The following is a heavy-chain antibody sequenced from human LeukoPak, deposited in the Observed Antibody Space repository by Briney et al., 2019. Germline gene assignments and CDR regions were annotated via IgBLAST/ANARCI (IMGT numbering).Heavy chain of an antibody. CDR1: GFTFSHYW. D-gene: IGHD2-8*01. CDR2: INTDGSDT. Sequence: GGSLRLSCAASGFTFSHYWMHWVRQAPGKGLVWVSRINTDGSDTVYADSVKGRFTISRDNAKNTLYLQMNSLRAEDTAVYYCARDRSVTNGGFDYWGQGTLVSVFS. CDR3: ARDRSVTNGGFDY. V-gene: IGHV3-74*01. J-gene: IGHJ4*02.